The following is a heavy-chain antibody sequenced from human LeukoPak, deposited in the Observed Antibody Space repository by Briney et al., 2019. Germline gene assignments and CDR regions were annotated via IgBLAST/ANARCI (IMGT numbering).Heavy chain of an antibody. CDR1: GFTLRNYW. V-gene: IGHV3-74*01. CDR2: VSGDGSVT. D-gene: IGHD6-6*01. J-gene: IGHJ4*01. Sequence: GGSLRLSCTASGFTLRNYWMHWVRQVPGKRLVWVSRVSGDGSVTNYADSVQGRFTISRDNAKNTLYLQIDSLRSEDTAVYYCARYSSSTGGASYYLDYWGHGTLVTVSS. CDR3: ARYSSSTGGASYYLDY.